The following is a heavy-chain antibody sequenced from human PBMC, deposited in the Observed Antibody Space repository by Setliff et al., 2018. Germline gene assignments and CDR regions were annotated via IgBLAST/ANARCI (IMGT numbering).Heavy chain of an antibody. CDR2: IYTGGST. CDR3: ARDVWGAGTGWFDP. J-gene: IGHJ5*02. D-gene: IGHD1-1*01. CDR1: GVSVSRHY. V-gene: IGHV4-4*08. Sequence: SETLSLTCIVSGVSVSRHYWSWIRQPPGKTLEWIGYIYTGGSTTYNPSLKSRVTLSLDTSKNHLSLNLTSVTAADTAVYYCARDVWGAGTGWFDPWGLGTAVTVSS.